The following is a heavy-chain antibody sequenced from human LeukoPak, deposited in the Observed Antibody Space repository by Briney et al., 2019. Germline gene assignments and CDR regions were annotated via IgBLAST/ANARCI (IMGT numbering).Heavy chain of an antibody. Sequence: GGSLRLSCAASGFTLSSYNMNWVRQAPGKGLEWVSSISSSSTYIYYADSVKGRFTISRDNAKNSLYLQMNSLRAEDTAVYYCARAPYDILTGYSPYYFDYWGQGTLVTVSS. CDR1: GFTLSSYN. J-gene: IGHJ4*02. D-gene: IGHD3-9*01. V-gene: IGHV3-21*06. CDR2: ISSSSTYI. CDR3: ARAPYDILTGYSPYYFDY.